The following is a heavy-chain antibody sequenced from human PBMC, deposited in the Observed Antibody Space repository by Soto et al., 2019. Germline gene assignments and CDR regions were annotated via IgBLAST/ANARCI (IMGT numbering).Heavy chain of an antibody. D-gene: IGHD3-10*01. CDR1: GGSISSGDYY. J-gene: IGHJ6*02. CDR2: IYYSGST. CDR3: AREMVRGRYGMDV. Sequence: SETLSLTCTVSGGSISSGDYYWSWIRQPPGKGLEWIGYIYYSGSTYYNPSLKSRVTISVDTSKNQFSLKLSSVTAADTAVYYCAREMVRGRYGMDVWGQGTTVTSP. V-gene: IGHV4-30-4*01.